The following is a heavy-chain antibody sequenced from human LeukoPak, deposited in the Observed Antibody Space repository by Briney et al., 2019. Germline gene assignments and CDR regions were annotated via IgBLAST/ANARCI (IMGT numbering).Heavy chain of an antibody. D-gene: IGHD3-22*01. CDR1: GFTFSSAW. Sequence: GGSLRLSCAASGFTFSSAWMAWVRQAPGKGLEWVGRVRSKADGGTTDYAAPAKGRFTISRDDSKNTVLLQMNSLKTEDAAVYYCTTVRPGTSGYSYWGQGTLVTVSS. J-gene: IGHJ4*02. CDR3: TTVRPGTSGYSY. V-gene: IGHV3-15*01. CDR2: VRSKADGGTT.